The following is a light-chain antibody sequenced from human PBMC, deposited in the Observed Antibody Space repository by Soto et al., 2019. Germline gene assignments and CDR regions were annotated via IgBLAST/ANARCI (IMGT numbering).Light chain of an antibody. CDR3: QQYDISPFT. Sequence: EIVLTQSPATLSLSPGERATLSCRASQSVGSTYLAWYQQKPGQAPRLLISGASSRATGIPDRFSGSGSGTDFSLTISRLEPEDFAVYYGQQYDISPFTFGPGTKVDLK. CDR2: GAS. V-gene: IGKV3-20*01. CDR1: QSVGSTY. J-gene: IGKJ3*01.